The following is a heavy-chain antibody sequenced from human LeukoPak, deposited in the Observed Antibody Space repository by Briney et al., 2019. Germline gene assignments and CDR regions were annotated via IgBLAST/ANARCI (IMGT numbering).Heavy chain of an antibody. CDR2: ISSSSSYI. CDR3: ARGDKSSGWYFFDY. V-gene: IGHV3-21*01. CDR1: GFTFNSYS. D-gene: IGHD6-19*01. Sequence: GGSLRLSCAASGFTFNSYSMNWVRQAPGKGLEWVSSISSSSSYIYYADSVKGRLTISRDNAKNSLYLQMNSLRAEDTAVYFCARGDKSSGWYFFDYWGQGTLVTVSP. J-gene: IGHJ4*02.